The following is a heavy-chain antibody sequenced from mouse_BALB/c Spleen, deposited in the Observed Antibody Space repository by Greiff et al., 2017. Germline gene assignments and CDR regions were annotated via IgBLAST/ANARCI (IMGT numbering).Heavy chain of an antibody. CDR2: ISSGSSTI. CDR1: GFTFSSFG. D-gene: IGHD3-1*01. CDR3: ARSGRRYYFDY. V-gene: IGHV5-17*02. J-gene: IGHJ2*01. Sequence: DVQLVESGGGLVQPGGSRKLSCAASGFTFSSFGMHWVRQAPEKGLEWVAYISSGSSTIYYADTVKGRFTISRDNPKNTLFLQMTSLRSEDTAMYYCARSGRRYYFDYWGQGTTLTVSS.